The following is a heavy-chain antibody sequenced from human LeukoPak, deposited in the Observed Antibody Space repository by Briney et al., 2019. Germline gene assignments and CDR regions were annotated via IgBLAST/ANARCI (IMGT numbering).Heavy chain of an antibody. CDR3: ARGAQITYYYDTSGYPDY. D-gene: IGHD3-22*01. Sequence: GGSLRLSCAASGFTFSDYEMNWVRQAPGKGLEWVSYISSSGSTMFYADSVKGRFTISRDNAKNSLYLQMNSLRVEDTAVYYCARGAQITYYYDTSGYPDYWGQGALVTVSP. CDR2: ISSSGSTM. V-gene: IGHV3-48*03. CDR1: GFTFSDYE. J-gene: IGHJ4*02.